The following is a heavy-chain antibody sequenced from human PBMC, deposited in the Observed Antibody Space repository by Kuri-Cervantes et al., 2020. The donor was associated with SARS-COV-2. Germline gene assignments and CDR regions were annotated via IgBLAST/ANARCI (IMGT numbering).Heavy chain of an antibody. CDR3: ARGAGTHGYDFGSGYWTGHFDH. CDR2: ISSSSSYI. Sequence: GGSLRLSCAASGFTFSDYYMSWIRQAPGKGLEWVSYISSSSSYIYYADSVKGRFTISRDNSNNTLFLEMSSLTAEDTAMYYCARGAGTHGYDFGSGYWTGHFDHWGQGTLVTVSS. D-gene: IGHD3-3*01. CDR1: GFTFSDYY. V-gene: IGHV3-11*06. J-gene: IGHJ4*02.